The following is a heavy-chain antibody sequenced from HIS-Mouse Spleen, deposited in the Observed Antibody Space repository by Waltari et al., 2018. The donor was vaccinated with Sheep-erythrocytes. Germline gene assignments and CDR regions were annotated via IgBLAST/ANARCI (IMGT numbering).Heavy chain of an antibody. Sequence: EVQLVESGGGLIQPGGSLRLSCAASGFTVSSNYMSWVRQAPGKGLEGVSVIYSGGSTYDAESVRGRFTISRDNSKNTLYLQMNSLRAEDTAVYYCARGHPDYGDYDAFDIWGQGTMVTVSS. J-gene: IGHJ3*02. CDR3: ARGHPDYGDYDAFDI. V-gene: IGHV3-53*01. D-gene: IGHD4-17*01. CDR1: GFTVSSNY. CDR2: IYSGGST.